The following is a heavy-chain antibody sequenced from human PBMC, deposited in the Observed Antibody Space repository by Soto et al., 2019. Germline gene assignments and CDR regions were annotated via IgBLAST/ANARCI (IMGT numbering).Heavy chain of an antibody. D-gene: IGHD6-13*01. CDR1: GGPISSYY. J-gene: IGHJ4*02. CDR3: ARSGYSRNRYYFDY. Sequence: SETLSLTCTVSGGPISSYYWSWIRQPPGKGLEWIGYIYYSGSTNYNPSLKSRVTISVDTSKNHFSLKLSSVTAADTAVYYCARSGYSRNRYYFDYWGQGTLVTVSS. V-gene: IGHV4-59*01. CDR2: IYYSGST.